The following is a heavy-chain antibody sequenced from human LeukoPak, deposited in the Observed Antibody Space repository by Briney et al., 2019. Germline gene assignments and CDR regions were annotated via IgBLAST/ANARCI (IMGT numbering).Heavy chain of an antibody. CDR1: GFTFDDYA. D-gene: IGHD6-13*01. Sequence: PGRSLRLSCAASGFTFDDYAMHWVRQAPGKGLEWVSGISWNSGSIGYADSVKGRFTISRDNAKNSLYLQMNSLRAEDTAVYYCARVLRQQLVLGYYYGMDVWGQGTTVTVSS. CDR3: ARVLRQQLVLGYYYGMDV. J-gene: IGHJ6*02. CDR2: ISWNSGSI. V-gene: IGHV3-9*01.